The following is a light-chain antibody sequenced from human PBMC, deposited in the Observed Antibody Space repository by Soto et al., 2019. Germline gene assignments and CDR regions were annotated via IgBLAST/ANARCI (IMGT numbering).Light chain of an antibody. CDR3: CSYAGSSNVV. V-gene: IGLV2-23*02. CDR1: SIDVGSYNL. Sequence: QSVLTQPASVSGSPVPSITISCTGTSIDVGSYNLVSWYQQHPGKAPKLMIYEVSKQPSGVSNRLSGSKSGNTASLTISGLQAEDEADYYCCSYAGSSNVVFGGGTKVTVL. CDR2: EVS. J-gene: IGLJ2*01.